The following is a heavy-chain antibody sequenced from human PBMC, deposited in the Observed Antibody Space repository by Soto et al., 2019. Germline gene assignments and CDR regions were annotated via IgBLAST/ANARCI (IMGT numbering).Heavy chain of an antibody. Sequence: QVQLVQSGAEVKKPGSSVKVSCKASGCTFSSYAISWVRQAPGQGLEWMGGIIPIFGTANYAQKFQGRVTITAYESTSTAYMELSSLRSEDTAVYYCASWDRMVRGVHLFDYWGQGPMVTVSS. J-gene: IGHJ4*02. D-gene: IGHD3-10*01. CDR1: GCTFSSYA. CDR2: IIPIFGTA. V-gene: IGHV1-69*01. CDR3: ASWDRMVRGVHLFDY.